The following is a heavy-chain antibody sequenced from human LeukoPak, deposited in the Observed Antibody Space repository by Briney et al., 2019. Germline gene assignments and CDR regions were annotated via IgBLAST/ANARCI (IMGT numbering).Heavy chain of an antibody. V-gene: IGHV3-7*01. CDR1: GFTFTTYW. Sequence: PGGSLRLSCAASGFTFTTYWMSWVRQAPGKGLEWVANINQGGSEKYYVDSVKGRFTISRDKAKNTLYLQMNSLRAEDTAVYYCAKDLYQLQTPYEFDYWGQGTLVTVSS. D-gene: IGHD3-3*01. CDR2: INQGGSEK. CDR3: AKDLYQLQTPYEFDY. J-gene: IGHJ4*02.